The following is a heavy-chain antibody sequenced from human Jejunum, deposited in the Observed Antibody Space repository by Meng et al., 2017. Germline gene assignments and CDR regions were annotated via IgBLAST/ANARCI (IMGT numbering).Heavy chain of an antibody. D-gene: IGHD1-26*01. CDR1: GFSFTTWG. CDR3: ARDLGVGKYADY. J-gene: IGHJ4*02. Sequence: QVQLVESVGGVVQPGRSLRLSCAASGFSFTTWGMHWVREAPGKGLEWVAVIGHDGKYTSYGDSLKGRFTISRDNSKNTLYLQMNNPRAEDTAVYYCARDLGVGKYADYWGQGTLVTSPQ. CDR2: IGHDGKYT. V-gene: IGHV3-33*01.